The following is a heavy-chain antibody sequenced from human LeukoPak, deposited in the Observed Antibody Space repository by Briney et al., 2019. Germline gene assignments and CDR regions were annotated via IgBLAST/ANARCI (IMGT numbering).Heavy chain of an antibody. Sequence: SETLSLTCTVSGGSISSSSYYWGWIRQPPGKGLEWIGSIYYSGSTYYNPSLKSRVTISVDTSKNQFSLKLSSVTAADTAVYYCARVRRGSGSYYYYYYYMDVWGKGTTVTVS. V-gene: IGHV4-39*07. J-gene: IGHJ6*03. D-gene: IGHD3-10*01. CDR1: GGSISSSSYY. CDR2: IYYSGST. CDR3: ARVRRGSGSYYYYYYYMDV.